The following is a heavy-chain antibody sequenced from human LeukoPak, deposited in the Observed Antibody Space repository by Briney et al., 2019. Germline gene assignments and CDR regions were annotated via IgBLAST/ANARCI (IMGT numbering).Heavy chain of an antibody. CDR2: ISGSGGST. CDR1: GLTFSSYA. D-gene: IGHD3-3*02. Sequence: GGSLRLSCAASGLTFSSYAMSWVRQAPGKGLEWVSAISGSGGSTYYADSVKGRFTISRDNSKNTLYLQMNSLRAEDTAVYYCAKGPRLALGLVSAYGGQGTLVTVSS. J-gene: IGHJ4*02. CDR3: AKGPRLALGLVSAY. V-gene: IGHV3-23*01.